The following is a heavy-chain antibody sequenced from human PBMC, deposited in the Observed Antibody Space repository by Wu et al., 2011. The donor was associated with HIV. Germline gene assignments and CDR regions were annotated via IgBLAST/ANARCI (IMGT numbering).Heavy chain of an antibody. CDR1: GGTFSSYA. CDR2: IIPIFGTA. J-gene: IGHJ4*02. CDR3: ATDPTIAVAGTKSF. Sequence: QVQLVQSGAEVKKPGSSMKVSCTASGGTFSSYAISWVRQAPGQGLEWMGRIIPIFGTAIYAHKFQGRLTITADKSSNTASMELTSLKSEDTAVYYCATDPTIAVAGTKSFWGRGTLVIVSS. V-gene: IGHV1-69*14. D-gene: IGHD6-19*01.